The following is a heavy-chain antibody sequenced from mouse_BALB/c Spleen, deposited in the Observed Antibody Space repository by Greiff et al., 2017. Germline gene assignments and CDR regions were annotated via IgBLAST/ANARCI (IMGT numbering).Heavy chain of an antibody. V-gene: IGHV14-3*02. CDR1: GFNIKDTY. CDR3: ARGYRYAMDY. Sequence: DVHLVESGAELVKPGASVKLSCTASGFNIKDTYMHWVKQRPEQGLEWIGRIDPANGNTKYDPKFQGKATITADTSSNTAYLQLSSLTSEDTAVYYCARGYRYAMDYWGQGTSVTVSS. D-gene: IGHD2-14*01. J-gene: IGHJ4*01. CDR2: IDPANGNT.